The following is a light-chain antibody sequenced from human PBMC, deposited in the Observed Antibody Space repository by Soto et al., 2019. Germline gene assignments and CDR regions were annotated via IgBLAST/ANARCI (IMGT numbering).Light chain of an antibody. Sequence: QSALTQPPSASGSPGQSVTISCTGTSSDVGGYNYVSWYQQHPGKAPKLMIYDVSKRPSGVSDRFSGSKSGNTASLTISGLQAEDEADYYCSSYTSSSTPYAFGTGTKVT. CDR1: SSDVGGYNY. J-gene: IGLJ1*01. CDR3: SSYTSSSTPYA. CDR2: DVS. V-gene: IGLV2-8*01.